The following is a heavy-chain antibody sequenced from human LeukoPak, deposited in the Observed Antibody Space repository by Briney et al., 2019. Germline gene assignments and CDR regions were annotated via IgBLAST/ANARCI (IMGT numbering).Heavy chain of an antibody. D-gene: IGHD2-21*02. V-gene: IGHV4-59*11. CDR3: ARARNIVVVTAISGYFDL. Sequence: PSETLSLTCTVSGGSISSHYWSWIRQPPGKGLEWIGYIYYSGSTNYNPSLKSRVTISVDTSKNQFSLKLSPVTAADTAVYYCARARNIVVVTAISGYFDLWGRGTLVTVSS. CDR1: GGSISSHY. J-gene: IGHJ2*01. CDR2: IYYSGST.